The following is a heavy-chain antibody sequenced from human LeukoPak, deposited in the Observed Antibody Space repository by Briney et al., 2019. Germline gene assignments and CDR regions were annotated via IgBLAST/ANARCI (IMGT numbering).Heavy chain of an antibody. CDR2: ISYDGSNK. CDR1: GFTFSSYA. CDR3: ARDLRIGGLDY. J-gene: IGHJ4*02. Sequence: GGSLRLSCAASGFTFSSYAMHWVRQAPGKGLEWVAVISYDGSNKYYADSVKGRFTISRDNSKNTLYLQMNSLRAEDTAVYYCARDLRIGGLDYWGQGTLVTVSS. D-gene: IGHD3-16*01. V-gene: IGHV3-30*04.